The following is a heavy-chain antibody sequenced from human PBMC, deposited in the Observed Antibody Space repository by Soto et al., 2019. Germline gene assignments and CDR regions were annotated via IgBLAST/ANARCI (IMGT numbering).Heavy chain of an antibody. CDR3: ARTYYYDSSGYHFDY. CDR1: GGSISSYY. J-gene: IGHJ4*02. Sequence: SETLSLTCTVSGGSISSYYWSWIRQPPRKGLEWIGYIYYSGSTNYNPSLKSRVTISVDTSKNQFSLKLSSVTAADTAVYYCARTYYYDSSGYHFDYWGQGTLVTVSS. D-gene: IGHD3-22*01. V-gene: IGHV4-59*01. CDR2: IYYSGST.